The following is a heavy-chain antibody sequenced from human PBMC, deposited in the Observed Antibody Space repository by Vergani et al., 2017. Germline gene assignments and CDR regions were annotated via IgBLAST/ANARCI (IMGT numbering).Heavy chain of an antibody. D-gene: IGHD3-22*01. J-gene: IGHJ3*02. CDR1: GYTFTSYG. CDR3: ARVYGYYYDSSGKGAFDI. V-gene: IGHV1-2*02. Sequence: QVQLVQSGAEVKKPGASVKVSCKASGYTFTSYGISWVRQAPGQGLEWMGWINPNSGGTNYAQKFQGRVTMTRETSISTAYMELSRLRSDDTAVYYCARVYGYYYDSSGKGAFDIWGQGTMVTVSS. CDR2: INPNSGGT.